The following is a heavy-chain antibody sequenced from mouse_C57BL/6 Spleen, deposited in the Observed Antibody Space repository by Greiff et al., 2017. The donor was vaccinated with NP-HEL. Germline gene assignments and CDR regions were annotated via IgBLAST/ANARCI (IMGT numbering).Heavy chain of an antibody. D-gene: IGHD1-1*02. J-gene: IGHJ3*01. Sequence: VQLQQSGAELVRPGASVTLSCKASGYTFTDYEMHWVKQTPVHGLEWIGAIDPETGGTAYNQKFKGKAILTADKSSSTAYMELRSLTSEDSAVYYCTRLLLSSFAYWGQGTLVTVSA. CDR1: GYTFTDYE. CDR2: IDPETGGT. V-gene: IGHV1-15*01. CDR3: TRLLLSSFAY.